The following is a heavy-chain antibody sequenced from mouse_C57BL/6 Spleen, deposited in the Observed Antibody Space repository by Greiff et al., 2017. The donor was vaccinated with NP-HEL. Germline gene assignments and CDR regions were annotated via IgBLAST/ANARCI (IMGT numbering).Heavy chain of an antibody. D-gene: IGHD1-1*01. J-gene: IGHJ3*01. CDR3: ARRETLGYYGSSSAWFAY. CDR1: GYTFTSYW. CDR2: IDPSDSYT. Sequence: VQLQQPGAELVMPGASVKLSCKASGYTFTSYWMHWVKQRPGQGLEWIGEIDPSDSYTNYNQKFKGKSTLTVDKSSSTAYMQLSSLTSEDSAVYYCARRETLGYYGSSSAWFAYWGQGTLVTVSA. V-gene: IGHV1-69*01.